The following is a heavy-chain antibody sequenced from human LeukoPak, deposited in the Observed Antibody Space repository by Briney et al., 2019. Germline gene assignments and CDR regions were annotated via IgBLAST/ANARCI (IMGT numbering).Heavy chain of an antibody. Sequence: SVKVSCKASGGTFSSYAISWVRQAPGQGLEWMGGIIPIFGTANYAQKFQGRVTITADESTSTAYMELSSLRSEDTAVYYCARLDNIRFLEYHWGQGTLVTVSS. V-gene: IGHV1-69*13. J-gene: IGHJ1*01. D-gene: IGHD3-3*01. CDR1: GGTFSSYA. CDR2: IIPIFGTA. CDR3: ARLDNIRFLEYH.